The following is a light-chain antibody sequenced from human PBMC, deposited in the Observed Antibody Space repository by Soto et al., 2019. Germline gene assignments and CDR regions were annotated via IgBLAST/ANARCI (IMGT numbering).Light chain of an antibody. CDR3: AAWDDSLL. Sequence: QSVLTQPPSASGTPGQRVTISCSGSSSNIGSNYVYWYQQLPGTAPKLLIYRNNQRPSGVPDRFSGSKSGTSASLAISGLRSEDEADYYCAAWDDSLLFGTGTK. CDR2: RNN. CDR1: SSNIGSNY. J-gene: IGLJ1*01. V-gene: IGLV1-47*01.